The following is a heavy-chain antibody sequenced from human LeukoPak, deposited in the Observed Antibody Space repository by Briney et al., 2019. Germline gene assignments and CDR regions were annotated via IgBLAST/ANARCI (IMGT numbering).Heavy chain of an antibody. Sequence: GGSLRLSCAASGFTFSSYAMSWVRQAPGKGLEWVSAISGSGGSTYYAHSVKGRFTISRDNSKNTLYLQMNSLRAEDTAVYYRAKDSMWYYYDSSGYLFDYWGQGTLVTVSS. CDR2: ISGSGGST. V-gene: IGHV3-23*01. J-gene: IGHJ4*02. D-gene: IGHD3-22*01. CDR1: GFTFSSYA. CDR3: AKDSMWYYYDSSGYLFDY.